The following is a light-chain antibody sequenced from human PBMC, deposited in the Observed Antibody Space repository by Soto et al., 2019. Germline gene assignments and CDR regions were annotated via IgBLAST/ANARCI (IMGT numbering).Light chain of an antibody. CDR3: QQSYTTPRT. CDR1: QSISTS. J-gene: IGKJ1*01. Sequence: DIEMTQSPSSLSASVGDRVTITCRASQSISTSLNWYQQRPGKAPELLIYSASNLQSGVPSRVSGSGSGTDFTLTISSLQPEDFATYYCQQSYTTPRTFGHGTKVEIK. V-gene: IGKV1-39*01. CDR2: SAS.